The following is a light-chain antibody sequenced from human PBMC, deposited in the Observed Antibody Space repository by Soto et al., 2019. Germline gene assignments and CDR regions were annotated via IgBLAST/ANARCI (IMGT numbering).Light chain of an antibody. Sequence: QSVLTQPPSASGSPGQSVTISCTGTSSDVGANNDYVSWYQQHPGKVPKLMIYEVSKRPPGVPDRFSGSKSGNTASLTVSGLQADDEADYYCSSYAGSDNFVFGTGTKVT. CDR3: SSYAGSDNFV. CDR1: SSDVGANNDY. V-gene: IGLV2-8*01. J-gene: IGLJ1*01. CDR2: EVS.